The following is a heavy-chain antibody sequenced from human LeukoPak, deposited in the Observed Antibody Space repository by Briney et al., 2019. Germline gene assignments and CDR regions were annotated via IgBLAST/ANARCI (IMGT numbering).Heavy chain of an antibody. CDR3: ARSESNGGQHASFDH. Sequence: PSETLSLTCTVSGGSISSSSYYWGWIRQPPGKGLEWIGSGSSSESTYYNPSLKGRVTISVDTSRNQFSLQLNSVTPEDTAVYYCARSESNGGQHASFDHWGQGTLVTVSS. CDR1: GGSISSSSYY. J-gene: IGHJ4*02. D-gene: IGHD3-16*01. V-gene: IGHV4-39*01. CDR2: GSSSEST.